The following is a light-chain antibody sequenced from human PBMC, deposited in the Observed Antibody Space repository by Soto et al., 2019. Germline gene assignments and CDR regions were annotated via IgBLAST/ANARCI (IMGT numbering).Light chain of an antibody. Sequence: EIVLTQSPATLSLSPGERATLSCRASQSVSSYLAWYQQKPGQAPRLLIYDASNRATGIPARFSGSGSGTDFTLTISSLEPEDFAVYYCQKRSNWPPYFTFGPGTKVDIK. CDR2: DAS. J-gene: IGKJ3*01. V-gene: IGKV3-11*01. CDR3: QKRSNWPPYFT. CDR1: QSVSSY.